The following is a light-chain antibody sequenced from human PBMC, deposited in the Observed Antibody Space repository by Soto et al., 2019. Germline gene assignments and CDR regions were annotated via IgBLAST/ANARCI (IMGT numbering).Light chain of an antibody. CDR3: GSYAGTSSWL. CDR1: TSDVGSYSL. V-gene: IGLV2-23*01. CDR2: EGN. Sequence: QSALTQPASVSGSPGQSITISCIGTTSDVGSYSLVSWYQQHPGKAPKIIIYEGNKRPSGVSNRFSGSKSGNTASLTISGLQAEDEAEYYCGSYAGTSSWLCGGGTKLTVL. J-gene: IGLJ3*02.